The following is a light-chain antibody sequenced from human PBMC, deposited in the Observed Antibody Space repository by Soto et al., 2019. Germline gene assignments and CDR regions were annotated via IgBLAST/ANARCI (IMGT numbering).Light chain of an antibody. J-gene: IGLJ2*01. V-gene: IGLV1-40*01. CDR2: ADN. Sequence: QSVLTQTPSVSGAPGQKITMSCTGSSSHIGAGYDVHWYQQIPGAAPRLLIYADNNRPSGVPDRFSASKSGTSASLAITGLQGEDEANYYCQSYDTSLSGVIFGAGTKLTVL. CDR3: QSYDTSLSGVI. CDR1: SSHIGAGYD.